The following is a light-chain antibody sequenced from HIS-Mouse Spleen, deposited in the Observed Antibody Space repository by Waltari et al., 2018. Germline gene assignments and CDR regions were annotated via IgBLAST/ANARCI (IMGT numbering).Light chain of an antibody. CDR2: DVT. J-gene: IGLJ2*01. CDR1: SSDVGGYNY. V-gene: IGLV2-11*01. Sequence: QSALTPPRSVSGSPGQSVTISCTGTSSDVGGYNYFSCYQQHPGNAPKLMIYDVTKRPSGVPDRFSGSKSGNTASLTISGLQAEDEADYYCCSYAGSYTLVFGGGTKLTVL. CDR3: CSYAGSYTLV.